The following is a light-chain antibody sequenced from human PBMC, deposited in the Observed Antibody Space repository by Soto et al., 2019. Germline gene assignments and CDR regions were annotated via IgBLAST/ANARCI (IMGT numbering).Light chain of an antibody. CDR2: GNS. Sequence: QPVLTQPPSVSGAPGQRVTISCTGSSSNIGAGYDVHWYQQLPGTAPKLLIYGNSNRPSGVPDRFSDSKSGTSASLAITGLQAEDEADYYCQSYDSSLSDVVFGGGTQLTVL. CDR3: QSYDSSLSDVV. CDR1: SSNIGAGYD. V-gene: IGLV1-40*01. J-gene: IGLJ2*01.